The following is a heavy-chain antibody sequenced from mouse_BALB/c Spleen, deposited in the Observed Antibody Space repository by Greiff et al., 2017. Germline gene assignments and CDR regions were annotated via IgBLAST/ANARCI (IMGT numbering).Heavy chain of an antibody. Sequence: VQLQQSGAELVRSGASVKLSCTASGFNIKDYYMHWVKQRPEQGLEWIGWIDPENGDTEYAPKFQGKATMTADTSSNTAYLQLSSLTSEDTAVYYFRNFEVDYWGQGTTLTVAS. V-gene: IGHV14-4*02. D-gene: IGHD2-1*01. CDR2: IDPENGDT. CDR1: GFNIKDYY. J-gene: IGHJ2*01. CDR3: RNFEVDY.